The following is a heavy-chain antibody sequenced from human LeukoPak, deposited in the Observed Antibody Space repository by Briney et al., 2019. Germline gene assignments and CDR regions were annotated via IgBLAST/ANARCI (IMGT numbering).Heavy chain of an antibody. CDR2: IYYSGST. D-gene: IGHD1-1*01. V-gene: IGHV4-59*01. CDR3: ARDRGTTGTTGVAFDY. CDR1: GGSISSYY. J-gene: IGHJ4*02. Sequence: PSETLSLTCTVSGGSISSYYWGWIRQPPGKGLEWIGYIYYSGSTNYNPSLKSRVTISVDTSKNQFSLKLSSVTAADTAVYYCARDRGTTGTTGVAFDYWGQGTLVTVSS.